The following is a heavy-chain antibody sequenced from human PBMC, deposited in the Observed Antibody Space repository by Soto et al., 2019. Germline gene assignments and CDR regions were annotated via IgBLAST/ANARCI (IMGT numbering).Heavy chain of an antibody. V-gene: IGHV3-48*01. CDR2: ISLSSSTI. Sequence: EVQLVESGGGLVQPGGSLRLSCAASGFTFSSYNMNWVRQAPGKGLAWISDISLSSSTIFYADSVKGRFTISRDNAKNLLYLQMNSLRAEETAVYYGARDSRNYYYHMDVWGKGTTVTVSS. CDR3: ARDSRNYYYHMDV. J-gene: IGHJ6*03. CDR1: GFTFSSYN.